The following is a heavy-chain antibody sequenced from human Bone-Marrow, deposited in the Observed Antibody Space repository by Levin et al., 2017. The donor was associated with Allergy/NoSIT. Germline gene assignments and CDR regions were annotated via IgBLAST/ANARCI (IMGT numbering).Heavy chain of an antibody. Sequence: GGSLRLSCAASGFSFSYFAMNWVRQAPGEGLEWVAGISGTGGATYYADPVKGRFIISRDNSKNTLYLQLNSLRAADTAVYFCAKSYSSGWYVGGWFDPWGQGTLVTVSS. CDR1: GFSFSYFA. D-gene: IGHD6-19*01. J-gene: IGHJ5*02. V-gene: IGHV3-23*01. CDR3: AKSYSSGWYVGGWFDP. CDR2: ISGTGGAT.